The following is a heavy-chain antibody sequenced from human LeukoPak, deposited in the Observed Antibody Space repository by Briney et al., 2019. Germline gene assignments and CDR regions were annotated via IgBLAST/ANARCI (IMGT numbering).Heavy chain of an antibody. J-gene: IGHJ4*02. CDR2: ISGSGGST. D-gene: IGHD6-13*01. CDR1: GFTFSSYA. CDR3: AKERRLGAAAGTGY. V-gene: IGHV3-23*01. Sequence: GGSLRLSCAASGFTFSSYAMSWVRQAPGKGVEWVSAISGSGGSTYYGDSVKGRFTISRDNSKNTLYLQMNSLRAEDTAVYYCAKERRLGAAAGTGYWGQGTLVTVSS.